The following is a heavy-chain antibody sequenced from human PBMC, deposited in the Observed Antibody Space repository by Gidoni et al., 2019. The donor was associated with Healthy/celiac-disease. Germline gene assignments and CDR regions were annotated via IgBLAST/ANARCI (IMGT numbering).Heavy chain of an antibody. J-gene: IGHJ5*02. CDR1: GGSISSGGYY. V-gene: IGHV4-31*03. D-gene: IGHD2-2*01. CDR3: ARAARIVVVPAASSWFDP. CDR2: IYYSGST. Sequence: QVQLQESGPGLVKPSQTLSLTCTVSGGSISSGGYYWSWIRQHPGKGLEWIGYIYYSGSTYYNPSLKSRVTISVDTSKNQFSLKLSSVTAADTAVYYCARAARIVVVPAASSWFDPWGQGTLVTVSS.